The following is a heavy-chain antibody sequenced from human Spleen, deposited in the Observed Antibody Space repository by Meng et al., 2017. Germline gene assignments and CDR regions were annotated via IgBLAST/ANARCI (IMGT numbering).Heavy chain of an antibody. CDR2: IYHSGTT. J-gene: IGHJ5*02. CDR3: ARQLRYFDWFDL. D-gene: IGHD3-9*01. CDR1: GGSMINSDFY. V-gene: IGHV4-31*02. Sequence: QMQLQETGPRLVKPSQTLSLTWNVSGGSMINSDFYWSWIPQHPERGLEWIGYIYHSGTTSYHPSLKSRITISLDTSQNKFSLEVASVTAADTAVYYCARQLRYFDWFDLWGQGTLVTVPS.